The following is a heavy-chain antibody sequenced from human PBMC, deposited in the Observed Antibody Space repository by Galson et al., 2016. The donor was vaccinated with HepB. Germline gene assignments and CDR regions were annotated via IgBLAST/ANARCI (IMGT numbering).Heavy chain of an antibody. CDR1: GFTFSNYA. CDR3: AKDRELGPSRLYWYFDL. J-gene: IGHJ2*01. CDR2: ISGSGGST. Sequence: SLRLSCAASGFTFSNYAMGWVRQAPGKGPEWVSTISGSGGSTFYANSVKGRATLSRDNSMNTLYLQINGLRAEDTALYYCAKDRELGPSRLYWYFDLWGRGTLVTVSS. D-gene: IGHD1-26*01. V-gene: IGHV3-23*01.